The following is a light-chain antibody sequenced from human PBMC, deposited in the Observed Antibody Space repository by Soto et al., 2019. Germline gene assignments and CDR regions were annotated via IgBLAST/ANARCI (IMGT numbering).Light chain of an antibody. V-gene: IGKV1-27*01. CDR2: SAS. CDR1: QGISNY. Sequence: DIQMTQSPSSLSASVGDRVTITCRASQGISNYLAWYQQKPGKVPKLLIYSASTLQSGVPSRFSCSGSGTDFTLTISSLEPEDVATYYCQHYNNAPYTFGQGTKLEIK. J-gene: IGKJ2*01. CDR3: QHYNNAPYT.